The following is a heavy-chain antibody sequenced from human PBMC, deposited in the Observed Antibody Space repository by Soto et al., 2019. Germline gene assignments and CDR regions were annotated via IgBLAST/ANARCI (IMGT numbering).Heavy chain of an antibody. J-gene: IGHJ4*02. CDR2: IWYDGSNK. CDR3: ARDRYSSGWYDLDY. CDR1: GFTFSSYG. Sequence: QVQLVESGGGVVQPGRSLRLSCAASGFTFSSYGMHWVRQAPGKGLEWVAVIWYDGSNKYYADSVKGRFTISRDNSKNTLYLQMYSLRVEDTAVYYCARDRYSSGWYDLDYWGEGTLVTVSS. V-gene: IGHV3-33*01. D-gene: IGHD6-19*01.